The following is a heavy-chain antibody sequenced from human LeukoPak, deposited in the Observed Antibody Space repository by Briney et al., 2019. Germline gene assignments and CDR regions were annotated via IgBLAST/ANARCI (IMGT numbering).Heavy chain of an antibody. CDR3: ASAPNFDY. CDR1: GNYW. J-gene: IGHJ4*02. V-gene: IGHV3-74*01. D-gene: IGHD2-8*01. Sequence: GGSLRLSCAASGNYWMHWVRQAPGKGLVWVSRINSDGSSTSYADSVKGRFTISRDNAKNTLYLQMNSLRAEDTAVYYCASAPNFDYWGQGTLVTVSS. CDR2: INSDGSST.